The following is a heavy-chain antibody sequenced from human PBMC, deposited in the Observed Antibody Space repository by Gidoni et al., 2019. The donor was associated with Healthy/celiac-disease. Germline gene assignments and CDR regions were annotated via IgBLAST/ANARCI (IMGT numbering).Heavy chain of an antibody. CDR2: ISWNSGSI. CDR1: GFPFDDYA. V-gene: IGHV3-9*01. D-gene: IGHD6-13*01. CDR3: AKAAAVYYYGMDV. J-gene: IGHJ6*02. Sequence: EVQLVESGGGLVQPGRSLRLSCAASGFPFDDYAMHWVRQAPGKGLEWVSGISWNSGSIGYADSVKGRFTISRDNAKNSLYLQMNSLRAEDTALYYCAKAAAVYYYGMDVWGQGTTVTVSS.